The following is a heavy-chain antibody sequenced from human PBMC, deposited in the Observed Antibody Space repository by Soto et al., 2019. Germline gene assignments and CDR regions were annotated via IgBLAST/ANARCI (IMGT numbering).Heavy chain of an antibody. V-gene: IGHV1-2*02. CDR1: GYTFTAYY. CDR3: ARDLHSSSWYRGWFDP. CDR2: INPSNGFT. D-gene: IGHD6-13*01. J-gene: IGHJ5*02. Sequence: SGYTFTAYYMHWVRQAPGQGLEWMGWINPSNGFTNYAQNFQGRVTMTRDTSITTAYMELISLRSDDTAVYYCARDLHSSSWYRGWFDPWGQGTLVTVSS.